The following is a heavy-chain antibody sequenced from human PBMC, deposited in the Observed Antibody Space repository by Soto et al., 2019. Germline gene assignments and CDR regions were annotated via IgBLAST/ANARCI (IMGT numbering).Heavy chain of an antibody. D-gene: IGHD6-13*01. V-gene: IGHV4-34*01. J-gene: IGHJ4*02. Sequence: WTWIRQPPGKGLEWIGEISGVGRTTYNPSLGSRVTISVDTSNKKFSLNLTSVTAADTAIYYCVRLPTGTWGQGTLVTVSS. CDR2: ISGVGRT. CDR3: VRLPTGT.